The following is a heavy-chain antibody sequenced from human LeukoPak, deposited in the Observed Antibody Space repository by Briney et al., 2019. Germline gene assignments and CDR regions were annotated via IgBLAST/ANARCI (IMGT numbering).Heavy chain of an antibody. CDR3: ARDRRYSSSSLDY. J-gene: IGHJ4*02. V-gene: IGHV3-33*01. CDR2: IWYDGSNK. D-gene: IGHD6-13*01. CDR1: GFTFSSYG. Sequence: GGSLRLSCAASGFTFSSYGMHWVRQAPGKVLEWVAVIWYDGSNKYYADSVKGRFTISRDNSKNTLYLQMNSLRAEDKAVYYCARDRRYSSSSLDYWGQGTLVTVSS.